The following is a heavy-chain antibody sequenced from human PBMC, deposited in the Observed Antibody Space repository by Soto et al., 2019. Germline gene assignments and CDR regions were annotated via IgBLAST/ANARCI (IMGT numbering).Heavy chain of an antibody. CDR3: ARRPDYDFWSGYSRARHSIYYYGMDV. J-gene: IGHJ6*02. CDR2: IWYDGSNK. CDR1: GFSFSSYG. Sequence: PGGSLRLSCAASGFSFSSYGMHWVRQAPGKGLEWVAVIWYDGSNKYYADSVKGRFTISRDNSKNTLYLQMNSLRAGDTAVYYCARRPDYDFWSGYSRARHSIYYYGMDVWGQGTTVTVSS. V-gene: IGHV3-33*01. D-gene: IGHD3-3*01.